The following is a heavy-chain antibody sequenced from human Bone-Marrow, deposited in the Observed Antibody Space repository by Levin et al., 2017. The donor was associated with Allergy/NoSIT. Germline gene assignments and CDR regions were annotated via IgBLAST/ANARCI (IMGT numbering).Heavy chain of an antibody. D-gene: IGHD1-1*01. J-gene: IGHJ4*02. CDR1: GFAFNTYS. CDR3: VRDPSQLTGNHYFDY. CDR2: ISVSGDYI. Sequence: GESLKISCAASGFAFNTYSMNWVRQDPGKGLEWVASISVSGDYIYYADSVKGRLTISRDNAKNSLSLQMSSLRAEDTAIYYCVRDPSQLTGNHYFDYWGQGTLVTVS. V-gene: IGHV3-21*01.